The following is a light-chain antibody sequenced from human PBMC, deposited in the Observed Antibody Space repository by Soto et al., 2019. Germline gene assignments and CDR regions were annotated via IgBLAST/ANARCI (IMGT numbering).Light chain of an antibody. CDR3: ETWDSNTVI. J-gene: IGLJ2*01. Sequence: QSVLTQSSSASASLGSSVKLTCTLSSGHSGYIIAWHQQQPGKAPRYLMKVEGSGNYNQGSGVPDRFSGSSSGADRYLTLSNLQFEDEADYYCETWDSNTVIFGGGTKLTVL. CDR1: SGHSGYI. V-gene: IGLV4-60*02. CDR2: VEGSGNY.